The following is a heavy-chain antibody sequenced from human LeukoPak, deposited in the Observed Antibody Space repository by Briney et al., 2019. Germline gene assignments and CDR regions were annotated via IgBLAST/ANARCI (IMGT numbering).Heavy chain of an antibody. Sequence: SGTLSLTCAVSGGSISSSNWWSWVRQPPGKGLEWIGEIYHSGSTNYNPSLKSRVTMSVDTSKNQFSLKLSSVTAADTAVYYCARDTVPDDAFDIWGQGTMVTVSS. J-gene: IGHJ3*02. V-gene: IGHV4-4*02. CDR3: ARDTVPDDAFDI. CDR1: GGSISSSNW. D-gene: IGHD4-17*01. CDR2: IYHSGST.